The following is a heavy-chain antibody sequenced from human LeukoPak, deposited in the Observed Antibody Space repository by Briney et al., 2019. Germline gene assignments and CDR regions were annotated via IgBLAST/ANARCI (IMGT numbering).Heavy chain of an antibody. V-gene: IGHV3-30-3*01. Sequence: GGSLRLSCAASGFTFSSYAMHWVRQAPGKGLEWVAVISYDGSNKYYADSVKGRFPISRDNSKNTLYLQMNSLRAEDTAVYYCAKDRYCSSTSCPLDYWGQGTPVTVSS. CDR1: GFTFSSYA. J-gene: IGHJ4*02. D-gene: IGHD2-2*01. CDR2: ISYDGSNK. CDR3: AKDRYCSSTSCPLDY.